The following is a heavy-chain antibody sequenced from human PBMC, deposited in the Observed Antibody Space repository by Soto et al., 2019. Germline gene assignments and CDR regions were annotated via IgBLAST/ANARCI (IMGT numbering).Heavy chain of an antibody. V-gene: IGHV2-5*02. D-gene: IGHD5-18*01. CDR3: ALVDTATPYYGMDV. J-gene: IGHJ6*02. CDR1: GFSLSTSGVG. Sequence: SGPTLVNPTQTLTLTCTFSGFSLSTSGVGVGWIRQPPGKALEWLALIYWADDKRYSPSLKSRLTITKVTSKNQVVLTMTNMDTVDKATYYCALVDTATPYYGMDVWGQGTTVTVSS. CDR2: IYWADDK.